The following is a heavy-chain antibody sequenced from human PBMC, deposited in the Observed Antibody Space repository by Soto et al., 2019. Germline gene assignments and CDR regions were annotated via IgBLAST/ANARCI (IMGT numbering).Heavy chain of an antibody. J-gene: IGHJ4*02. Sequence: EVQLVESGGGLVQPGGSLRLSCAASGFTFSNYDMHWVRQVTGKGLEWVSAIGAAGDTYYPDSVKGRFTISRENAKHSLYLQMNSLRAEDTAVYYCASGGWGSSWYEGGSRIYYLGQGALVTVSS. D-gene: IGHD6-13*01. CDR1: GFTFSNYD. V-gene: IGHV3-13*01. CDR3: ASGGWGSSWYEGGSRIYY. CDR2: IGAAGDT.